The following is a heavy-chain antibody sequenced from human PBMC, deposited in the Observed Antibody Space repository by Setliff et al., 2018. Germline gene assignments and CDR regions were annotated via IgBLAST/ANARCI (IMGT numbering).Heavy chain of an antibody. CDR3: ARRNTAMVYGFDI. Sequence: PGESLKISCKGSGYSFTSYWIGWVRQMPGKGLEWMGSIYPGDSDTRYSPSFKGKVTISADKSISTAYLQWSSLKASDTAMYYCARRNTAMVYGFDIWGQGTMVTVSS. CDR1: GYSFTSYW. V-gene: IGHV5-51*01. D-gene: IGHD5-18*01. CDR2: IYPGDSDT. J-gene: IGHJ3*02.